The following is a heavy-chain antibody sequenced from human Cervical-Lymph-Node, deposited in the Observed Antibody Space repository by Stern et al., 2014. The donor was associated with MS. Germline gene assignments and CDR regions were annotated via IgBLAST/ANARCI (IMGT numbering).Heavy chain of an antibody. CDR1: GGSFSGYY. D-gene: IGHD4-17*01. CDR2: INHSGST. Sequence: QVQLQQWGAGLLKPSETLSLTCAVYGGSFSGYYWSWIRQPPGKGLEWIGEINHSGSTNYNPSLKSRFTISVDTSKNQFSLKLSSVTAADTAVYYCARGRDYGDYNNWFDPWGQGTLVTVSS. CDR3: ARGRDYGDYNNWFDP. V-gene: IGHV4-34*01. J-gene: IGHJ5*02.